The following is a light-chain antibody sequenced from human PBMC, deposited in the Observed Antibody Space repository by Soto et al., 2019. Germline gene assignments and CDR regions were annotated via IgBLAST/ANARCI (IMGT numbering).Light chain of an antibody. CDR3: LLSYSGARLV. V-gene: IGLV7-46*01. Sequence: QAVVTQEPSLTVSPGGTVALTCGSSTGAVTSGHYPYWFQQKPGQAPRTLIYDTSNKHSWTPARFSGSLLGDKAALTLSGAQPEDEAEYYCLLSYSGARLVFGGGTKLTVL. CDR1: TGAVTSGHY. CDR2: DTS. J-gene: IGLJ2*01.